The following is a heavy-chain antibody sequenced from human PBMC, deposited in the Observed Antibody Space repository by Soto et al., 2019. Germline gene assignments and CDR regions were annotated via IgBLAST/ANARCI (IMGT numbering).Heavy chain of an antibody. D-gene: IGHD2-21*01. Sequence: QVQLQQWGAGLLKPSETLSLTCAVYGGSFSGYYWSWIRQPPGKGLEWIGEINHSGSTNYNPSLKNRVTMLVDMSKNQFSLKLTSVTVADTAVYYCARGVPVHRDASDKYYFDSWGQGTLVTVSS. J-gene: IGHJ4*02. CDR2: INHSGST. CDR1: GGSFSGYY. CDR3: ARGVPVHRDASDKYYFDS. V-gene: IGHV4-34*01.